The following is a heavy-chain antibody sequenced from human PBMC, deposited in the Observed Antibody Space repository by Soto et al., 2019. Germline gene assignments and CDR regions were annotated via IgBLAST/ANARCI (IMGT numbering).Heavy chain of an antibody. CDR1: GFTFSTYN. Sequence: GGSLRLSCEGSGFTFSTYNMDWVRQAPGKGLEWVSYITNTGGTIYYAGSVRGRFTISRDNAKNTLFLQMNSLRDDDTAVYYCARDGNRGFDMDVWGQGTTVTVSS. CDR3: ARDGNRGFDMDV. J-gene: IGHJ6*02. CDR2: ITNTGGTI. V-gene: IGHV3-48*02.